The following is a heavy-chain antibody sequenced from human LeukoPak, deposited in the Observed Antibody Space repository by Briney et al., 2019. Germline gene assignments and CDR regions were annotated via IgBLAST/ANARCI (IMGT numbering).Heavy chain of an antibody. V-gene: IGHV3-11*06. D-gene: IGHD4-17*01. CDR1: GFTFSDYY. CDR3: ARLGRRVYSDATVSYFDY. Sequence: GGSLRLSCAASGFTFSDYYMSSSSSYTNYADSVKGRFTISRDNAKNSLYLQMNSLRAEDTAVYYCARLGRRVYSDATVSYFDYWGQGTLVTVSS. CDR2: SSSSYT. J-gene: IGHJ4*02.